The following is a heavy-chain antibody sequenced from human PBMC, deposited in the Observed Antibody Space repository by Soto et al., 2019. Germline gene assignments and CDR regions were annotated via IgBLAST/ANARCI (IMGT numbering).Heavy chain of an antibody. V-gene: IGHV4-31*03. J-gene: IGHJ4*02. Sequence: TSETLSLTCTVSGGSISSGGYYWSWIRQHPGKGLEWIGYIYYSGSTYYNPSLKSRVTISVDTSKNQFSLKLSSVTAADTAVYYCAVGIGDYYDSSGPQPFDYWGQGTLVTVSS. CDR2: IYYSGST. CDR3: AVGIGDYYDSSGPQPFDY. D-gene: IGHD3-22*01. CDR1: GGSISSGGYY.